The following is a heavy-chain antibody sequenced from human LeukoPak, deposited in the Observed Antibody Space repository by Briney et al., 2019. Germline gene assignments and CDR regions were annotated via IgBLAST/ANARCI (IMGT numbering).Heavy chain of an antibody. CDR1: GFTFSSYS. V-gene: IGHV3-21*01. Sequence: GGSVRLSCAASGFTFSSYSMNWVRQAPGKGLEWVSSISSSSSYLYYADSVKGRFTISRDNAKNSLYLQMNSLRAEDTAVYYCARGPLPYGGNFGGPDYWGHGTLVTVSS. J-gene: IGHJ4*01. D-gene: IGHD4-23*01. CDR2: ISSSSSYL. CDR3: ARGPLPYGGNFGGPDY.